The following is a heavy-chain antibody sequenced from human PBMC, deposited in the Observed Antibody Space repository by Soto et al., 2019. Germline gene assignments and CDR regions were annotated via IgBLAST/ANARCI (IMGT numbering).Heavy chain of an antibody. CDR2: INPTSGGT. J-gene: IGHJ4*02. CDR3: ARGYCSDSGCSHYCDY. Sequence: ASVKVSCKASGYTFPGNYMHWVRQAPGQGLEWMALINPTSGGTNYAQKFQGRVTMTWDTSISTAYMDLSRLRSDDTAIYYCARGYCSDSGCSHYCDYWGKGTMVSVSS. V-gene: IGHV1-2*02. CDR1: GYTFPGNY. D-gene: IGHD2-8*02.